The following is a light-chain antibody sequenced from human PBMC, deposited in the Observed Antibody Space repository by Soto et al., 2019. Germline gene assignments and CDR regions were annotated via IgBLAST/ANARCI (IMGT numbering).Light chain of an antibody. J-gene: IGKJ1*01. CDR2: GAS. V-gene: IGKV3-20*01. CDR3: QQYGSSPWT. Sequence: EIVLMQSPGTLSLSPGERATLSCRASQSVSSSYLAWYQQKPGQAPRLLIYGASSRATGIPGRFSGSGSGTDFTLTISRLEPEDFAVYYCQQYGSSPWTFGQGTKVDIK. CDR1: QSVSSSY.